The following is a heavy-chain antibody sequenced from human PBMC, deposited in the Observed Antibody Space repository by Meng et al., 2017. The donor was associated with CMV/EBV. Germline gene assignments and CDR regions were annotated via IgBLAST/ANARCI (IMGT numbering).Heavy chain of an antibody. CDR1: GYTFTGYY. CDR2: INPNSGGT. CDR3: ARVPASGYDFWSGYYHFDY. V-gene: IGHV1-2*02. D-gene: IGHD3-3*01. J-gene: IGHJ4*02. Sequence: GGSLRLSCKASGYTFTGYYMHWVRQAPGQGLEWMGWINPNSGGTNYAQKFQGRVTMTRDTSISTAYMELSRLRSDDTAVYYCARVPASGYDFWSGYYHFDYWGQGTLVTVSS.